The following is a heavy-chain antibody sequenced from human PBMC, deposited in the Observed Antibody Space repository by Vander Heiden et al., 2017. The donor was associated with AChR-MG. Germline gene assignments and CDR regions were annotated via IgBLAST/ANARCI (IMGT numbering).Heavy chain of an antibody. J-gene: IGHJ3*02. CDR1: GGSISSGDYY. CDR3: ARRSRRYLSGLALLDAFDI. V-gene: IGHV4-30-4*01. Sequence: QVQLQESGPGLVKPSQTLSLTCPVSGGSISSGDYYWGWIRQPPGKGLEWIGYIYYSGSTYYNPSLKSRVTISVDTSKNQFSLKLSSVTAADTAVYYCARRSRRYLSGLALLDAFDIWGQGTMVTVSS. CDR2: IYYSGST. D-gene: IGHD3-9*01.